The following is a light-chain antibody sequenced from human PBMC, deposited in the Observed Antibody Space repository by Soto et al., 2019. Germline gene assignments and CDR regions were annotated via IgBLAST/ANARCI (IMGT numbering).Light chain of an antibody. CDR1: QGISSY. CDR3: QQYYSYPST. J-gene: IGKJ5*01. V-gene: IGKV1-8*01. Sequence: IRVTQSPSSLSAYTGERVTITCRASQGISSYLAWYQQKPGKAPKLLIYAASTLQSGVPSRFSGSGSGTDFTLTISGLQSEDFATYYCQQYYSYPSTFGQGTRLEIK. CDR2: AAS.